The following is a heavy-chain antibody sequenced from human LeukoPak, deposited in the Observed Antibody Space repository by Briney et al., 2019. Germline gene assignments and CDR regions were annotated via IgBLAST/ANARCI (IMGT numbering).Heavy chain of an antibody. CDR1: GFTFSTYS. D-gene: IGHD6-13*01. V-gene: IGHV3-21*04. CDR2: ISSSSSYI. Sequence: GGSLRLSCAASGFTFSTYSMNWVRQAPGKGLEWVSSISSSSSYIYYADSVKGRFTISGDNAKNSLYLQMNSLRAEDMALYYCAKDRYSSSWYYFDYWGQGTLVTVSS. CDR3: AKDRYSSSWYYFDY. J-gene: IGHJ4*02.